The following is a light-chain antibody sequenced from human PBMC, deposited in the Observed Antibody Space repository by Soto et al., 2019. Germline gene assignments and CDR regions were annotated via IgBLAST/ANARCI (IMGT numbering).Light chain of an antibody. CDR1: QSITNDF. J-gene: IGKJ1*01. Sequence: EIELTQSPCTLSLSPGERASLSCRASQSITNDFLAWYQQKPSQAPSLLDYGPPRRAFGIPGRFGGCGSGADSTLTITGLQAEYAAVYYYQPYGGAPGTFGRGTKVEIK. CDR3: QPYGGAPGT. CDR2: GPP. V-gene: IGKV3-20*01.